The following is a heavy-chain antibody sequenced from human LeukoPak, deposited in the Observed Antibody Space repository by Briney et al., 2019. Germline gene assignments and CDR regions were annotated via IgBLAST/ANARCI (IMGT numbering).Heavy chain of an antibody. V-gene: IGHV4-38-2*02. D-gene: IGHD2-2*01. CDR3: ARDRSVVPAAKKPLGWFDP. J-gene: IGHJ5*02. CDR2: IYHSGST. Sequence: PSETLSLTCTVSGYSISSGYYWGWIRQPPGQGLEWIGSIYHSGSTYYNPSLKSRVTISVDTSKNQFSLKLSSVTAADTAVYYCARDRSVVPAAKKPLGWFDPWGQGTLVTVSS. CDR1: GYSISSGYY.